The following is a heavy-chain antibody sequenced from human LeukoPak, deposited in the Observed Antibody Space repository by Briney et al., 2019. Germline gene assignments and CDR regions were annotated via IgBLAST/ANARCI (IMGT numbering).Heavy chain of an antibody. CDR3: ARVEMATIGRPFDY. D-gene: IGHD5-24*01. V-gene: IGHV1-8*03. Sequence: ASVKVSCKASGYTFTSYDINWVRQATGQGLEWMGWMNPKSGNTGYAQKFQGRVTITRNTSITTVYMELSSLRSEDTAVYYCARVEMATIGRPFDYWGQGTLVTVSS. CDR2: MNPKSGNT. CDR1: GYTFTSYD. J-gene: IGHJ4*02.